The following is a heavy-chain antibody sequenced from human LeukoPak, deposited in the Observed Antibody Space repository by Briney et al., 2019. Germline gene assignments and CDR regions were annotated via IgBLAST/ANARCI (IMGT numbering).Heavy chain of an antibody. D-gene: IGHD4-17*01. CDR1: GGSISTYY. J-gene: IGHJ6*02. CDR2: IYYTGTT. Sequence: PSETLSLTCSVSGGSISTYYWSWIRQPPGKGLEWIGYIYYTGTTNYNPSLRSRVTISVDASRNQFSLRLSSVTAADTAVYYCAREDPQTTVPEGMDVWGHGPRSSSP. CDR3: AREDPQTTVPEGMDV. V-gene: IGHV4-59*01.